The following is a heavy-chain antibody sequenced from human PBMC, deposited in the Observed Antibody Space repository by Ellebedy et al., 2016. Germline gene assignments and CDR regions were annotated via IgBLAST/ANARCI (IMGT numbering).Heavy chain of an antibody. Sequence: ASVKVSCKTSGYTFIGYYMHWVRQAPGQGLEWMGWINPNSSATKYAQKFQGRVSMTRDTSISTAYMELTRLRPDDTAMYYCVRDVTASRDYWGQGTLVTVSS. CDR2: INPNSSAT. CDR1: GYTFIGYY. D-gene: IGHD5-18*01. V-gene: IGHV1-2*02. J-gene: IGHJ4*02. CDR3: VRDVTASRDY.